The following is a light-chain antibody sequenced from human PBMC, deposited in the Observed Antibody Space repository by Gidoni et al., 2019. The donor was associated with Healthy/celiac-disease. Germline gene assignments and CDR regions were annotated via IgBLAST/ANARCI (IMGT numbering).Light chain of an antibody. V-gene: IGKV3-20*01. CDR2: GAS. Sequence: EIVLTQSPGTLSLSPGEGATLSCRTSQSVTSYYLAWYQQKRVQAPRLLFVGASSRGTGIPDWCSGSWSGAYFTLTISRREPEDFAVFYCQQYTSSPPTFGQGTKVEI. CDR3: QQYTSSPPT. J-gene: IGKJ1*01. CDR1: QSVTSYY.